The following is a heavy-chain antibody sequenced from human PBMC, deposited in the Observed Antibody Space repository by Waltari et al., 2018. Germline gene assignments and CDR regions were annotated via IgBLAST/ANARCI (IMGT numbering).Heavy chain of an antibody. D-gene: IGHD2-15*01. CDR2: VRGDGRA. Sequence: QLKLEESGPRLVKPSGTLSLTCTISGDSMSSTDWYSLVRQSPAKGLEWIGQVRGDGRANYHPSFASRVTVSVDRTSDRFSLRMTSATTADTAMYFCARDRGRGIYLDSWGQGILVTVSP. CDR1: GDSMSSTDW. V-gene: IGHV4-4*02. CDR3: ARDRGRGIYLDS. J-gene: IGHJ4*02.